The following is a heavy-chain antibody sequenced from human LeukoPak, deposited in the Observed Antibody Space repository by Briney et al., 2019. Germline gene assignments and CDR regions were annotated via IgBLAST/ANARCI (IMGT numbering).Heavy chain of an antibody. CDR1: GFSFSTYG. V-gene: IGHV3-30*18. CDR3: AKDGGPIVRFLISGPDY. D-gene: IGHD2/OR15-2a*01. J-gene: IGHJ4*02. CDR2: ISHEETNK. Sequence: GGSLRLSCAASGFSFSTYGMHWVRQAPGKGLEWVAVISHEETNKYYGDSVKGRFTISRDISTNTLYLQMNSLRPDDTAVYYCAKDGGPIVRFLISGPDYWGQGTRVTVSS.